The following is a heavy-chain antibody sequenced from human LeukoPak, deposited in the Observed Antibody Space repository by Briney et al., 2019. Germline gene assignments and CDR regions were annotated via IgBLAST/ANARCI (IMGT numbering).Heavy chain of an antibody. Sequence: PSETLSLTCTVSGGFISSYYWSWIRQPPGKGLEWIGYIYYSGSTNYNPSLKSRVTISVDTSKNQFSLKLSSVTAADTAVYYCARGPQEVRGAFDIWGQGTMVTVSS. D-gene: IGHD3-10*01. CDR2: IYYSGST. CDR3: ARGPQEVRGAFDI. CDR1: GGFISSYY. J-gene: IGHJ3*02. V-gene: IGHV4-59*01.